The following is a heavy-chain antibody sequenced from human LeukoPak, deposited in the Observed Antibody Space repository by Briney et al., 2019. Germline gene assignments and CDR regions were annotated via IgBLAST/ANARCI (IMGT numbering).Heavy chain of an antibody. D-gene: IGHD6-19*01. CDR3: ARDSVVAGGIDY. V-gene: IGHV3-30-3*01. Sequence: SGGSLRLSCAASGFTFSSYAMPWVRQAPGKGLEWVAVISYDGSNKYYADSVKGRFTISRDNSKNTLYLQMNSLRAEDTAVYYCARDSVVAGGIDYWGQGTLVTVSS. CDR2: ISYDGSNK. CDR1: GFTFSSYA. J-gene: IGHJ4*02.